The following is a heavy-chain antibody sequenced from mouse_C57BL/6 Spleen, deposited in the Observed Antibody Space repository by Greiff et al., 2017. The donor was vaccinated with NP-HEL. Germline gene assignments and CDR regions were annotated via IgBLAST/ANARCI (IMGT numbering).Heavy chain of an antibody. CDR2: IYPGDGDT. CDR1: GYAFSSSW. V-gene: IGHV1-82*01. Sequence: VQLQQSGPELVKPGASVKISCKASGYAFSSSWMNWVKQRPGKGLEWIGRIYPGDGDTNYNGKFKGKATLTADKSSSTAYMQLSSLTSEDSAVYLCARVPQNYAMDYWGQGTSVTVSS. J-gene: IGHJ4*01. CDR3: ARVPQNYAMDY.